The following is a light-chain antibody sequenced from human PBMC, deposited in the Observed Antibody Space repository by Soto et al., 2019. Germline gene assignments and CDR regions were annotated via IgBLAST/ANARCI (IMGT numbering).Light chain of an antibody. CDR3: QQHNDWPPLN. CDR1: QSVRSN. CDR2: GAS. J-gene: IGKJ4*01. Sequence: EIVMTQSPATLSVSPGERATLSCRASQSVRSNLAWYQQKPGQAPRLLIYGASTRATGIPARFSGSGSGTEFTLTISSLQSEDFAVYYCQQHNDWPPLNFGGGTRWIS. V-gene: IGKV3-15*01.